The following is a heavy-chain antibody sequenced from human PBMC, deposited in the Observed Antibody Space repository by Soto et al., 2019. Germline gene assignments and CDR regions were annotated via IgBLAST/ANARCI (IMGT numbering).Heavy chain of an antibody. CDR3: ARDFHDYGDWDFDL. CDR2: IFHSGSP. D-gene: IGHD4-17*01. CDR1: GGSISSGNDS. J-gene: IGHJ2*01. V-gene: IGHV4-30-2*01. Sequence: QLRLQESGSGLVKPSQTLSLTCAVSGGSISSGNDSWSWIRQPPGKGLEWIGYIFHSGSPYYNPSLKSRVTISVDRSKNQFSLRLSSVTAADTAVYYCARDFHDYGDWDFDLWGRGTLVSVSS.